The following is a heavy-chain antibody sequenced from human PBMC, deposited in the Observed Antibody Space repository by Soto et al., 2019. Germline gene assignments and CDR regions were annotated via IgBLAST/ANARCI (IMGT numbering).Heavy chain of an antibody. CDR2: IWYDGSNK. CDR3: ARGGDFWSGYYGMVV. J-gene: IGHJ6*02. D-gene: IGHD3-3*01. Sequence: PGGSLRLSCAASGFTFSSYGMHWVRQAPGKGLEWVAVIWYDGSNKYYADSVKGRFTISRDNSKNTLYLQMNSLRAEDTAVYYCARGGDFWSGYYGMVVWGQGTTVTVS. CDR1: GFTFSSYG. V-gene: IGHV3-33*01.